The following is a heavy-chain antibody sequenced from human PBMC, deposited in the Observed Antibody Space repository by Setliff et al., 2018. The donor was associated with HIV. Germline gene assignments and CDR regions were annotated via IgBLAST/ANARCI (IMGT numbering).Heavy chain of an antibody. CDR3: AREARYQDRYYYYMDV. J-gene: IGHJ6*03. CDR2: IIPIFGTV. V-gene: IGHV1-69*13. CDR1: GGTFSSYA. Sequence: SVKVSCKASGGTFSSYAISWVRQAPGQGLEWMGGIIPIFGTVKYAQKFQGRVTITADGSTSTAYMEVSRLRSEDTAVYYCAREARYQDRYYYYMDVWGKGTTVTVSS. D-gene: IGHD1-20*01.